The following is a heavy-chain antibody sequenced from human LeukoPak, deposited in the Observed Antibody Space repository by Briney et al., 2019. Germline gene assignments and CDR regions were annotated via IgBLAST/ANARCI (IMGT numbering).Heavy chain of an antibody. CDR2: INHSGST. D-gene: IGHD3-10*01. J-gene: IGHJ6*02. Sequence: SETLSLTCAVYGGSFSGYYWSWIRQPPGKGLEWIGEINHSGSTNYNPSLKSRVTISVDTSKNQFSLKLSSVTAADTAVYYCAGRSARGYYYYGMDVWGQGTTVTVSS. CDR1: GGSFSGYY. V-gene: IGHV4-34*01. CDR3: AGRSARGYYYYGMDV.